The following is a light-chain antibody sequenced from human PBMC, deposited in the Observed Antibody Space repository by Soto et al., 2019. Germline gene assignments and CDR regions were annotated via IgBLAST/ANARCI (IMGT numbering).Light chain of an antibody. V-gene: IGKV3-20*01. J-gene: IGKJ1*01. CDR1: QSVSSRY. CDR2: GTS. Sequence: ASTHSPGTLSLSPGERATLFCRASQSVSSRYLAWYQQKPGQAPRLLIAGTSTRATGIPDRFSGSGSGTDFSLTICRLEPEDFALYYCQQYGDSRWTVGQGTKVDIK. CDR3: QQYGDSRWT.